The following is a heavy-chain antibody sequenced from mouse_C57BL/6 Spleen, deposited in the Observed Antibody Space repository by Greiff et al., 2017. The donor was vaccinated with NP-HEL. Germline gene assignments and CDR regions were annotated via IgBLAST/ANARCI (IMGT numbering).Heavy chain of an antibody. D-gene: IGHD1-1*01. CDR2: IDPSDSYT. CDR3: ARAGSELFDY. Sequence: VQLQQSGAELVMPGASVKLSCKASGYTFTSYWMHWVKQRPGQGLEWIGEIDPSDSYTNYNQKFKGKSTLTVDKSSSTAYMQLSSLTSEDSAVYYCARAGSELFDYWGQGTTLTVSS. J-gene: IGHJ2*01. CDR1: GYTFTSYW. V-gene: IGHV1-69*01.